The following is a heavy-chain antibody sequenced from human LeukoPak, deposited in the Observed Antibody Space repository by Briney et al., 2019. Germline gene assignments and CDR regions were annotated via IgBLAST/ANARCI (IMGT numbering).Heavy chain of an antibody. J-gene: IGHJ5*02. V-gene: IGHV4-34*01. D-gene: IGHD3-9*01. Sequence: PSETLSLTCAVYGGSFSGYYRSWIRQPPGKGLEWIGEINHSGSTNYNPSLKSRVTISIDTSKNQFSLKLSSVTAADTAVYYCARRDYDILTGYYWFDPWGQGTLVTVSS. CDR1: GGSFSGYY. CDR2: INHSGST. CDR3: ARRDYDILTGYYWFDP.